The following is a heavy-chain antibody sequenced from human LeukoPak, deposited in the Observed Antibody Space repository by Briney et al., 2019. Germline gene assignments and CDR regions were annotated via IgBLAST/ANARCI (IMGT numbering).Heavy chain of an antibody. Sequence: GGSLRLSCVAYGFSFSSYTMSWVRQAPGKGLEWVSFISRDSTDIYHADSVKGRFTISRDNARNSLYLQMNSLRVEDTAVYYCAKDPPAAVDWGQGTLVTVSS. CDR2: ISRDSTDI. J-gene: IGHJ4*02. V-gene: IGHV3-21*01. CDR1: GFSFSSYT. D-gene: IGHD2-2*01. CDR3: AKDPPAAVD.